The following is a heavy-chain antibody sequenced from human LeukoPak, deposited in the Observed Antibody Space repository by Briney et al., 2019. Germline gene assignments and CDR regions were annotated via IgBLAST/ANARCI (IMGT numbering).Heavy chain of an antibody. J-gene: IGHJ4*02. CDR1: GYSFTSYW. D-gene: IGHD5-18*01. V-gene: IGHV5-51*01. Sequence: GESLKISCKGSGYSFTSYWIGWVRQMPGKGLEWMGIIYPSGSDTRYSPSFQGQVTISADKSTNTAYLQWSSLKASDTAMYYCARSGGYTYLDYWGQGTLVTVSS. CDR3: ARSGGYTYLDY. CDR2: IYPSGSDT.